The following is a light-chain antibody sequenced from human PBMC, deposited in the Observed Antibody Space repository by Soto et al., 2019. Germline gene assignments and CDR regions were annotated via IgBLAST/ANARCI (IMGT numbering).Light chain of an antibody. J-gene: IGLJ2*01. CDR1: SSDVGSYKF. CDR3: CSYAGSTSSVV. Sequence: QSALTQPASVSGSPGQSITMSCTGTSSDVGSYKFVSWYQQHPGKAPKLMIYEGSKRPSGVSNRFSGSKSGNTASLTVSGLQTEDEADYYCCSYAGSTSSVVFGGGTKVTVL. CDR2: EGS. V-gene: IGLV2-23*01.